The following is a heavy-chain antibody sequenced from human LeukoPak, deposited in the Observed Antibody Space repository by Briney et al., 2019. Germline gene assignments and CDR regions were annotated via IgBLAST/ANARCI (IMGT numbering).Heavy chain of an antibody. V-gene: IGHV4-59*08. D-gene: IGHD3-16*01. J-gene: IGHJ4*02. CDR2: IHYSGST. CDR1: GDSISTYY. Sequence: SETLSLTCAVSGDSISTYYWSWIRQPPGKGLEWIGYIHYSGSTNYNPSLRSRVTISVDTSKNQFSLKLSSATAADTAVYFCARRAINSVMFDYWGQGTLVTVSS. CDR3: ARRAINSVMFDY.